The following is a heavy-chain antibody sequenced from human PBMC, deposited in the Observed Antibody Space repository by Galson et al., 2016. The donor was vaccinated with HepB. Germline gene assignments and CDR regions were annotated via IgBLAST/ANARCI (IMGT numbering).Heavy chain of an antibody. Sequence: LSLTCAVYGGSFSGYYWNWIRQSPGKGLEWIGEINHSGSINYNPSLKSRVTISVDRSENQFSLKLIPVTAADTAVYYCARRKADETFYYYVMDVWGQGTTVTVSS. CDR1: GGSFSGYY. CDR3: ARRKADETFYYYVMDV. D-gene: IGHD2/OR15-2a*01. V-gene: IGHV4-34*01. CDR2: INHSGSI. J-gene: IGHJ6*02.